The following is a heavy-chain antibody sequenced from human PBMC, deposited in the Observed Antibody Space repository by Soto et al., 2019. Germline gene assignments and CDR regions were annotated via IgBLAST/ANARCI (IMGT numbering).Heavy chain of an antibody. Sequence: PSKTLSLTCTVSGGSISSSTYYWNWIRQPPGKGLEWIGAMYYTGNKNYNPSLESRVTMSVDTSKNQFSLKLSSVTPTDTAVYYCARRSSSSLGSLFDPWGRGILVTVSS. CDR1: GGSISSSTYY. D-gene: IGHD6-6*01. J-gene: IGHJ5*02. CDR2: MYYTGNK. CDR3: ARRSSSSLGSLFDP. V-gene: IGHV4-39*01.